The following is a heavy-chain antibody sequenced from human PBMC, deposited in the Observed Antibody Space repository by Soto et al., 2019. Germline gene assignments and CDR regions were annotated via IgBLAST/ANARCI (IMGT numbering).Heavy chain of an antibody. V-gene: IGHV1-24*01. D-gene: IGHD4-17*01. CDR2: FDPEDGET. CDR3: STGYGDPYYFDY. CDR1: GYTLTELS. Sequence: ASVKVSCKVSGYTLTELSMHWVRQAPGKGLEWMGGFDPEDGETIYAQKFQGRVTMTEDTSTGTAYMELSSLRSEDTAVYYCSTGYGDPYYFDYWGQGTLVTVSS. J-gene: IGHJ4*02.